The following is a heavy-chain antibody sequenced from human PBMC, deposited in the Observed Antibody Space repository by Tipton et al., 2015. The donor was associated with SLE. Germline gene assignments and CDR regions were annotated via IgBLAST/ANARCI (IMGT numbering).Heavy chain of an antibody. D-gene: IGHD3-3*01. CDR1: GGSMGNYY. V-gene: IGHV4-59*01. CDR3: ARGGYYDAPDF. J-gene: IGHJ4*02. Sequence: TLSLTCSVSGGSMGNYYCSWIRQPPGKGLEWIGYIRYSGSTNYNPSLKSRVIMSADTSRSQFSLELSSVTTADTALYYCARGGYYDAPDFWGQGTLVTVSS. CDR2: IRYSGST.